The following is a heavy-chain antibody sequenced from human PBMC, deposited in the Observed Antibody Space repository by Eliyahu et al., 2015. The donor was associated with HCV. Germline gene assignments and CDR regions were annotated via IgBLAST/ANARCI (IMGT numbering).Heavy chain of an antibody. CDR2: ISGSASST. CDR1: GFTFRNYA. V-gene: IGHV3-23*01. J-gene: IGHJ3*02. Sequence: EVQLLESGGGSVQPGGSLILSCAASGFTFRNYAMSWVRQAPGKGLEWVSGISGSASSTYYADSVKGRFTISRDNSKNTLYLQMNSLRAEDTAVYYCVKHRVYSSSPSDAFEIWGQGTMVTVSS. CDR3: VKHRVYSSSPSDAFEI. D-gene: IGHD6-6*01.